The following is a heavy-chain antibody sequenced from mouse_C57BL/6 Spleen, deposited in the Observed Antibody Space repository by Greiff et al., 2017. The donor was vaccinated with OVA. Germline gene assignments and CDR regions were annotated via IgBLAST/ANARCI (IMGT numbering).Heavy chain of an antibody. Sequence: EVQLQQSGAELVKPGASVKLSCTASGFNIKDYYMHWVKQRTEQGLEWIGRIDPEDGETKYATKFQGKAAITADTSSNTAYLQLSSLTSEDTAVYYCTREGYYYGSYFDYWGQGTTLTVSS. V-gene: IGHV14-2*01. CDR1: GFNIKDYY. CDR3: TREGYYYGSYFDY. J-gene: IGHJ2*01. D-gene: IGHD1-1*01. CDR2: IDPEDGET.